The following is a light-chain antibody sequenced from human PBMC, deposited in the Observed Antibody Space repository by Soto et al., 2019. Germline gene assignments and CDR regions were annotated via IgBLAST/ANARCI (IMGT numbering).Light chain of an antibody. CDR1: QSISSS. V-gene: IGKV3-15*01. CDR3: QRYNNWPLYT. J-gene: IGKJ2*01. CDR2: GAS. Sequence: ERVMTLSPVTLSVYPGERATLSCRASQSISSSLAWYQQKPGQAPRLLIYGASTRATGIPARFSGSGSGTEFTLTISSVQSEDFAVYYCQRYNNWPLYTFGQGTKLEIK.